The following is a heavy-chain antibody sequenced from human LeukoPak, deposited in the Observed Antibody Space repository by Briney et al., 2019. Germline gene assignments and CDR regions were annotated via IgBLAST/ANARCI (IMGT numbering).Heavy chain of an antibody. D-gene: IGHD6-13*01. CDR2: ISYDGSNK. CDR1: GFTFSSYW. V-gene: IGHV3-30*03. J-gene: IGHJ4*02. Sequence: GGSLRHSCAASGFTFSSYWMRWVRQAPGKGLEWVAVISYDGSNKYYEDSVRGRFTISRDNSKNTLYLQMNSLRAEDTAVYYCARDSGYSSSWYYFDYWGQGTLVTVSS. CDR3: ARDSGYSSSWYYFDY.